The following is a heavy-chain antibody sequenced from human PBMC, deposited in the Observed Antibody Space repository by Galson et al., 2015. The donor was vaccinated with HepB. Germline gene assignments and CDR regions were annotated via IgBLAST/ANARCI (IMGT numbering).Heavy chain of an antibody. CDR1: GGSLSSSTYY. D-gene: IGHD2-15*01. CDR3: ARRYGTGYCSGDSCYVGGEDV. V-gene: IGHV4-39*01. J-gene: IGHJ6*02. CDR2: IYYNGST. Sequence: TLSLTCTVSGGSLSSSTYYWGWLRQPPGRGLEWIGNIYYNGSTYYNPSLKSRVTISLDTPKNRFSLKLRSVTAADTAVYYCARRYGTGYCSGDSCYVGGEDVWGQGTTVTVSS.